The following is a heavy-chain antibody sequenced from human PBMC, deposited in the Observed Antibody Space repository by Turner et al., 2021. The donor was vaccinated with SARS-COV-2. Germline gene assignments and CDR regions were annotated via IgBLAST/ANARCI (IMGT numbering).Heavy chain of an antibody. V-gene: IGHV1-24*01. CDR2: FDPEDGET. D-gene: IGHD1-26*01. CDR1: GYTRIDLS. Sequence: QVQLVQSGAEVKTPGASVKVSCKVSGYTRIDLSMHWVRQAPGKGLGWMGGFDPEDGETSYAKKFQGRVTMTEDTSTDTAYMELSSLRSEDTAVYYCATDYAIVEATLLDYWGQGTLVTVSS. CDR3: ATDYAIVEATLLDY. J-gene: IGHJ4*02.